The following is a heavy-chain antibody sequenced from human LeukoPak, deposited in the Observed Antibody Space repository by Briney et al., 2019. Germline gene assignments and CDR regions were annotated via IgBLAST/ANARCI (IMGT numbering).Heavy chain of an antibody. V-gene: IGHV3-7*01. Sequence: GGSLRLSCAGSGFTFSSYEMSWVRQAPGKGLEWVASVKHDGSETYYVDPVKGRFTISRDNAKNSLYLQMNSLRAEDTAVYYCARRYCSGGSCYKFDYWGQGTLVTVSS. CDR1: GFTFSSYE. J-gene: IGHJ4*02. CDR3: ARRYCSGGSCYKFDY. CDR2: VKHDGSET. D-gene: IGHD2-15*01.